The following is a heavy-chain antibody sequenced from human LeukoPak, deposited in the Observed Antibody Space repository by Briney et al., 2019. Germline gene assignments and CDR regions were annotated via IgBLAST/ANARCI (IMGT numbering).Heavy chain of an antibody. D-gene: IGHD3-9*01. Sequence: ASVKVSCKASGYTFTSYDINWVRQATGQGLEWMGWINPNSGGTNYAQKFQGRVTMTRDTSISTAYMELSRLRSDDTAVYYCARGQYYDILTGYYSLDYWGQGTLVTVSS. J-gene: IGHJ4*02. V-gene: IGHV1-2*02. CDR3: ARGQYYDILTGYYSLDY. CDR2: INPNSGGT. CDR1: GYTFTSYD.